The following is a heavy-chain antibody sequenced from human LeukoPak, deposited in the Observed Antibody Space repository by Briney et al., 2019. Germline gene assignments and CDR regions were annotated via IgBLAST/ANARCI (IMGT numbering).Heavy chain of an antibody. CDR2: IGTAGDT. Sequence: GGSLRLSCAASGFTFSSYDMHWVRQATGKGLEWVSAIGTAGDTYYPGSVKGRFTISRENAKNSLYLQMNSLRAGDTAVYYCARRTGYGAFDIWGQGTMGPVSS. CDR3: ARRTGYGAFDI. D-gene: IGHD2-8*02. CDR1: GFTFSSYD. V-gene: IGHV3-13*01. J-gene: IGHJ3*02.